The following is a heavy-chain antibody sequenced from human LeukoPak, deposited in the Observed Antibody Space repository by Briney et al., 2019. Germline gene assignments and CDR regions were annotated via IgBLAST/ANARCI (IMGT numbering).Heavy chain of an antibody. V-gene: IGHV3-15*01. Sequence: GGSLRLSCAASGFTFSDAWMSWVRQAPGKGLEWVGRIKSNTHGGTTEYAAPVKGRFTISRDDSKNTLYLQMDSLKTEDTAVYYCTTDAAYCGGDCSGYWGQGTLVTVSS. CDR2: IKSNTHGGTT. D-gene: IGHD2-21*02. J-gene: IGHJ4*02. CDR3: TTDAAYCGGDCSGY. CDR1: GFTFSDAW.